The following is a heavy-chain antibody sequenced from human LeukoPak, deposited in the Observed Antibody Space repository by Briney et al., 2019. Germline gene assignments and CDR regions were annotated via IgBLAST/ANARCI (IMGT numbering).Heavy chain of an antibody. V-gene: IGHV4-59*01. CDR2: IYYSGST. CDR1: GGSISSYY. D-gene: IGHD3-10*01. Sequence: PSETLSLTCTVSGGSISSYYWSWLRQPPGKGLEWIGYIYYSGSTNYNPSLKSRVTISVDTSKNQFSLKLSSVTAADTAVYYCARLTPLRGVDYWGQGTLVTVSS. J-gene: IGHJ4*02. CDR3: ARLTPLRGVDY.